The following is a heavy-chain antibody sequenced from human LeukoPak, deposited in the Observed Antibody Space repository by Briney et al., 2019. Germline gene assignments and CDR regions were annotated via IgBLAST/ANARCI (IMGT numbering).Heavy chain of an antibody. J-gene: IGHJ4*02. CDR1: GASFHSYY. V-gene: IGHV4-4*07. CDR2: VYTSGST. Sequence: LSLPFPVSGASFHSYYWSWIRPPAGKGMEWIGRVYTSGSTNYNPSLRSRVTMSVDTSKNQFSLKLTSVTAADTAVYYCARMLSGTYGGIDYWGQGTLVTVSS. CDR3: ARMLSGTYGGIDY. D-gene: IGHD1-20*01.